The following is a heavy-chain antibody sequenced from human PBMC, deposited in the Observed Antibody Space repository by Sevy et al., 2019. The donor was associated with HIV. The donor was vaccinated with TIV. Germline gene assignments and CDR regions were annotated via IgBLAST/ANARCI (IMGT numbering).Heavy chain of an antibody. CDR2: INGKGRGT. D-gene: IGHD2-2*01. J-gene: IGHJ6*02. Sequence: GGSLRLSCAASGFTFSGYAMNWVRQAPGKGLEWVSAINGKGRGTHYAYSVGGRFTISRDNSKNTLYLQMNSLRAEDTAVYYCAKTINSGGGVVPAANYYYYGLDVWGQGTTVTVSS. V-gene: IGHV3-23*01. CDR3: AKTINSGGGVVPAANYYYYGLDV. CDR1: GFTFSGYA.